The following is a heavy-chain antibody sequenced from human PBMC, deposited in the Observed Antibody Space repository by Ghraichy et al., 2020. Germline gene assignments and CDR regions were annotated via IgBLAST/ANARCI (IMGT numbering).Heavy chain of an antibody. V-gene: IGHV1-2*04. CDR2: INPNSGGT. Sequence: ASVKVSCKASGYTFTGYYMHWVRQAHGQGLEWMGWINPNSGGTNYAQKFQGWVTMTRDTSISTAYMELSRLRSDDTAVYYCARGHSSSWYTDWFDPWGQGTLVTVSS. CDR3: ARGHSSSWYTDWFDP. D-gene: IGHD6-13*01. J-gene: IGHJ5*02. CDR1: GYTFTGYY.